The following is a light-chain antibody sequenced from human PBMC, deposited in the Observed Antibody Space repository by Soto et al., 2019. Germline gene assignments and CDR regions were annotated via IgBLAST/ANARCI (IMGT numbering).Light chain of an antibody. CDR1: SGYVGTYSL. V-gene: IGLV2-23*01. CDR3: CLSVGATNYV. Sequence: QSVLAQPASVSGSPGQSITISCTGASGYVGTYSLVSWYQQHPGKAPKVVLYEGHKRPSGVPDRFSGSTSVNTASLTISGLQTDDEADYYCCLSVGATNYVFGTGTKVTVL. CDR2: EGH. J-gene: IGLJ1*01.